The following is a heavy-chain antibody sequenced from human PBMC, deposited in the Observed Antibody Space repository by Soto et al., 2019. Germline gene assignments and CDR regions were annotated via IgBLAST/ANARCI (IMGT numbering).Heavy chain of an antibody. J-gene: IGHJ4*02. CDR1: GGSISSGGYY. CDR3: VRSPGWYKIDS. CDR2: IYYSGST. Sequence: SETLSLTCTVSGGSISSGGYYWSWIRQHPGKGLEWIGYIYYSGSTYYNPSLKSRVTISVDTSKNQFSLRLSSVTAADTAVYYCVRSPGWYKIDSWGQGILVTVSS. D-gene: IGHD6-19*01. V-gene: IGHV4-31*03.